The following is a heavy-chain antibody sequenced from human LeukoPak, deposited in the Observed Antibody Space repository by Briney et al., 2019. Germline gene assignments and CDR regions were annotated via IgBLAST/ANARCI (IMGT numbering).Heavy chain of an antibody. CDR3: ARERIAARVGHWFDP. V-gene: IGHV3-43*01. CDR1: GFTFDDYT. D-gene: IGHD6-6*01. J-gene: IGHJ5*02. Sequence: GGSLRLSCAASGFTFDDYTMHWVRQAPGKGLEWVSLISWDGGSTYYADSVKGRFTISRDNSKNSLYLQMNSLRAEDTAVYYCARERIAARVGHWFDPWGQGTLVTVSS. CDR2: ISWDGGST.